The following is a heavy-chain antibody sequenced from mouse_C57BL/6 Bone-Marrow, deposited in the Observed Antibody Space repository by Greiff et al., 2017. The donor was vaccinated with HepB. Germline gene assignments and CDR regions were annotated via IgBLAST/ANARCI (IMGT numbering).Heavy chain of an antibody. CDR3: TIHKKGGITRRFAY. Sequence: EVQGVESGEGLVKPGGSLKLSCAASGFTFSSYAMSWVRQTPEKRLEWVAYISSGGDYIYYADTVKGRFTISRDNARNTLYLQMSSLKSEDTAMYYCTIHKKGGITRRFAYWGQGTLVTVSA. J-gene: IGHJ3*01. D-gene: IGHD2-4*01. CDR1: GFTFSSYA. CDR2: ISSGGDYI. V-gene: IGHV5-9-1*02.